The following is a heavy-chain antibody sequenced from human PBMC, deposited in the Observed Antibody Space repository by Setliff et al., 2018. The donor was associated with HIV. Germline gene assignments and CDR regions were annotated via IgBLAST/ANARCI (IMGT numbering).Heavy chain of an antibody. Sequence: GALRLSCATSGFAFSDYDFHWVRQVTGEGLEWVSAIGTGGDTYYADSVKGRFTISRENAKNSLYLQMNNVRAGDTAVYYCARPSPLGGDSTTPYDYWGQGTLVTVSS. CDR1: GFAFSDYD. D-gene: IGHD2-2*01. CDR2: IGTGGDT. V-gene: IGHV3-13*01. CDR3: ARPSPLGGDSTTPYDY. J-gene: IGHJ4*02.